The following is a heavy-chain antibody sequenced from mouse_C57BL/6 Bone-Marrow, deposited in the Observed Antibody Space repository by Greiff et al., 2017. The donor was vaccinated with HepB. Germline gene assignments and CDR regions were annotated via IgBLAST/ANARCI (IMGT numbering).Heavy chain of an antibody. Sequence: VQLQQPGAELVKPGASVKVSCKASGYTFTSYWMHWVKQRPGQGLEWIGRIHPSDSDTNYNQKFKGKATLTVDKSSSTAYMQLSSLTSEDSAVYYCARTPVVAPVAYWGQGTLVTVSA. D-gene: IGHD1-1*01. J-gene: IGHJ3*01. CDR1: GYTFTSYW. CDR2: IHPSDSDT. V-gene: IGHV1-74*01. CDR3: ARTPVVAPVAY.